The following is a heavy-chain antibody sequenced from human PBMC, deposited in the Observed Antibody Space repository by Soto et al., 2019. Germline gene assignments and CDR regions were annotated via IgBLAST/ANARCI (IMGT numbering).Heavy chain of an antibody. CDR1: GYTFTSYG. D-gene: IGHD3-3*01. V-gene: IGHV1-18*01. CDR3: ARSSPPYVLRFLEWLPPGP. Sequence: ASVKVSCKASGYTFTSYGISWVRQAPGQRLDWMGWISAYNGNTNYVQKLQGRVTMTTDTSTSTAYMELRSLRSDDTAVYYCARSSPPYVLRFLEWLPPGPWGQGTLVTVSS. J-gene: IGHJ5*02. CDR2: ISAYNGNT.